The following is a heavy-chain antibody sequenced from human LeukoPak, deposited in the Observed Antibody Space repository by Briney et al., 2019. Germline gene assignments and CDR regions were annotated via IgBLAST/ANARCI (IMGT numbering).Heavy chain of an antibody. V-gene: IGHV4-4*07. J-gene: IGHJ5*02. D-gene: IGHD1-26*01. CDR3: ARDPRGIVGANHNWFDP. CDR2: IYASGST. CDR1: GGSISSYY. Sequence: PSETLSLTCTVSGGSISSYYWSWIRQPAGKGLEWIGRIYASGSTNYNPSLKSRVTMSVDTSKSQFSLKLISVTAADTAVYYCARDPRGIVGANHNWFDPWGQGALVTVSS.